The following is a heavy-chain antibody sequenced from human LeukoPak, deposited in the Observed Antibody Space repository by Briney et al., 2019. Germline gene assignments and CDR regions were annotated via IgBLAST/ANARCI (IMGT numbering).Heavy chain of an antibody. J-gene: IGHJ4*02. CDR2: IYYSGST. CDR1: GDSISAYY. CDR3: ARDSGTYRLFDH. D-gene: IGHD1-26*01. V-gene: IGHV4-59*01. Sequence: SETLSLTCTVSGDSISAYYWSWIRQPPGKGLEWIGYIYYSGSTNYSPSLKSRVTMSVDTSKNQFSLNLSSVTAADTAVYYCARDSGTYRLFDHWGQGTLVTVSS.